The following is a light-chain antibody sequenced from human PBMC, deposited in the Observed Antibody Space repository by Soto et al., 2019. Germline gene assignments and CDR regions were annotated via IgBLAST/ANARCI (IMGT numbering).Light chain of an antibody. J-gene: IGKJ1*01. Sequence: DIQMTQSPSSVSASVGDRVTITCRASQDISSRLAWYQQKPGKAPNLLIYAASSLQSGVPSRFSGSGSGTDFTLSINSLQPEDFATYYCQQAISFPRTFGQGTKVEVK. CDR3: QQAISFPRT. CDR2: AAS. CDR1: QDISSR. V-gene: IGKV1-12*01.